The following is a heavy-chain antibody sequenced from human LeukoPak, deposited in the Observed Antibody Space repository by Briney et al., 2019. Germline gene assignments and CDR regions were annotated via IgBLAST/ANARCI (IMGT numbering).Heavy chain of an antibody. D-gene: IGHD6-13*01. Sequence: GGSLRLSCAASGFTVSSYYMTWVRQAPGKGLEWVSVIYTGGDTYYADSVKGRFTISRDNSKNTLYLQMNSLRGDDTAVYYCARERGQQLEYFDLWARGTLVTVSS. V-gene: IGHV3-53*01. CDR2: IYTGGDT. CDR3: ARERGQQLEYFDL. CDR1: GFTVSSYY. J-gene: IGHJ2*01.